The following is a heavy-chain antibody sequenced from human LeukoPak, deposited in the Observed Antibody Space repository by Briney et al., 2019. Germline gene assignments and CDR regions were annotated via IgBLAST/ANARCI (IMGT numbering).Heavy chain of an antibody. CDR3: AKASTTLYYDFWSGYPSRY. CDR2: ISGSGGTT. J-gene: IGHJ4*02. D-gene: IGHD3-3*01. V-gene: IGHV3-23*01. CDR1: GFTFSSYA. Sequence: PGGSLRLSCAASGFTFSSYAMSWVRRAPGKGLEWVSAISGSGGTTYYADSVKGRFTISRDNSKNTLHLQMNSLRAEDTAVYYCAKASTTLYYDFWSGYPSRYWGQGALVTVSS.